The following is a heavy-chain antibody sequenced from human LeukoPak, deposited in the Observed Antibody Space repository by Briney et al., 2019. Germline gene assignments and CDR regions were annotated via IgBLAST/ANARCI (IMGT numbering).Heavy chain of an antibody. V-gene: IGHV3-21*01. CDR1: GFTFSSYS. Sequence: PGGSLRLSCAASGFTFSSYSMNWVRQAPGKGLEWVSSISSSSYIYYADSVKGRFTISRDNAKNSLYLQMNSLRAEDTAVYYCARTGIAVAVARYFDYWGQGTLVTVSS. CDR3: ARTGIAVAVARYFDY. D-gene: IGHD6-19*01. J-gene: IGHJ4*02. CDR2: ISSSSYI.